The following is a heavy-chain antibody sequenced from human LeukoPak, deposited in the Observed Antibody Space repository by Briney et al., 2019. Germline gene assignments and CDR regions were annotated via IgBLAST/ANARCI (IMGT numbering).Heavy chain of an antibody. V-gene: IGHV4-59*01. CDR3: ARGSRWLQFGIWFDP. J-gene: IGHJ5*02. Sequence: SETLSLTCTVSGGSISSYYWSWIRQPPGKGLEWIGYIYYSGSTNYNPSLKSRVTISVDTSKNQFSLKLSSVTAADTAVYYCARGSRWLQFGIWFDPWGQGTLVTVSS. CDR2: IYYSGST. D-gene: IGHD5-24*01. CDR1: GGSISSYY.